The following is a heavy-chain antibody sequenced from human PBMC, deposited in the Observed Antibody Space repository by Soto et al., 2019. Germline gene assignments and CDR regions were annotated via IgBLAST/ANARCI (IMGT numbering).Heavy chain of an antibody. D-gene: IGHD3-22*01. CDR3: ARQDYHDSSGYQV. J-gene: IGHJ6*02. CDR1: GGTFSSYA. CDR2: INPIFGTA. V-gene: IGHV1-69*06. Sequence: SVKVSCKASGGTFSSYAISWVRQAPGQGLEWMGGINPIFGTANYAQKFQGRVTITADKPTSTAYMELSSLRSEDTAVYYCARQDYHDSSGYQVWGQGATVTVSS.